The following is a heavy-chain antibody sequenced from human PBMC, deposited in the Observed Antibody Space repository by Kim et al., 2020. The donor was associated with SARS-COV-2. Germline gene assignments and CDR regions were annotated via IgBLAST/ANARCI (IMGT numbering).Heavy chain of an antibody. CDR3: TKDRGSGSSCYAMDV. CDR1: GISFNRYA. D-gene: IGHD3-10*01. V-gene: IGHV3-33*06. J-gene: IGHJ6*02. CDR2: IWYDGTEK. Sequence: GGSLRLSCVASGISFNRYAMHWVRQVPGKGQEWVAAIWYDGTEKYYADSVKGRFTISRDNSDNTLSLQMNSLRAEDTAVYYCTKDRGSGSSCYAMDVWGQGTTLTVS.